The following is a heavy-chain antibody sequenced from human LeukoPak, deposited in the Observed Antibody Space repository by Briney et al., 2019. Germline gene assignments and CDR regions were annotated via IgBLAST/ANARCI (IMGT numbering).Heavy chain of an antibody. D-gene: IGHD5-24*01. CDR3: ARGWLQFARVEQYYYYYGMDV. J-gene: IGHJ6*02. CDR2: ISAYNGNT. V-gene: IGHV1-18*01. Sequence: ASVKVSCKASGYTFTSYGISWVRQAPGQGLEWMGWISAYNGNTNYAQKFQGWVTMTRDTSISTAYMELSRLRSDDTAVYYCARGWLQFARVEQYYYYYGMDVWGQGTTVTVSS. CDR1: GYTFTSYG.